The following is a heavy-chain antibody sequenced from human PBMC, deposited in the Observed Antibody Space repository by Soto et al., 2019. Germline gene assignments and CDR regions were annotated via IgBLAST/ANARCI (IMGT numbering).Heavy chain of an antibody. J-gene: IGHJ5*02. D-gene: IGHD4-17*01. CDR1: GYTLTKLS. V-gene: IGHV1-24*01. CDR3: ATATPAYGNYLRCFDP. Sequence: ASVKVSCKVSGYTLTKLSMHWVRQAPGKGLEWMGGFDPEDGETIYAQKFQGRVTMTEDTSTDTAYMELSSLRSEDTAVYYCATATPAYGNYLRCFDPWGQGTLVTVSS. CDR2: FDPEDGET.